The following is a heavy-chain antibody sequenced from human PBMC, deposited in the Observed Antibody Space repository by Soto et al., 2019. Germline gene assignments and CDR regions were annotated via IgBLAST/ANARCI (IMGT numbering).Heavy chain of an antibody. Sequence: QITLKESGPALVKRTQTLTLTCTVSGFSLSTSGVGVTWSRQPPGKALEWLALIYWDDDKRYSPSLKSRLTVTRDASKNQVVLTMTNMDPVDTATYYCAHRRLDGWYSDLDFWGQGTLVTVSS. CDR3: AHRRLDGWYSDLDF. J-gene: IGHJ4*02. V-gene: IGHV2-5*02. D-gene: IGHD6-19*01. CDR1: GFSLSTSGVG. CDR2: IYWDDDK.